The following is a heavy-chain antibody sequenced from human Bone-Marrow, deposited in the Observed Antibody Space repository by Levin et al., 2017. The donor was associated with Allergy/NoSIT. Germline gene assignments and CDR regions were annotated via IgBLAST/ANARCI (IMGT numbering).Heavy chain of an antibody. J-gene: IGHJ4*02. Sequence: PSETLSLTCSVSGVSVSNSRYYWAWIRQPPGKRLEWIGTIYYSGSSDYNPSLKSRVTMSLETSTNQFSLNLKSVIAADTAVYYCARLADYVWGSFRTDFDYWGQGTRVSVSS. CDR2: IYYSGSS. D-gene: IGHD3-16*02. CDR3: ARLADYVWGSFRTDFDY. CDR1: GVSVSNSRYY. V-gene: IGHV4-39*01.